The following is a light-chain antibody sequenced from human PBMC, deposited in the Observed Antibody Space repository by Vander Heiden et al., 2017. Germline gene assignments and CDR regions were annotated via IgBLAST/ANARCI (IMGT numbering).Light chain of an antibody. J-gene: IGLJ2*01. CDR3: AAWDDSLNGHVV. Sequence: QSVLTQPPSVSEAPRQRVTISCSGSSSNIGNNAVNWYQQRPGKAPKLLVDYDDLRPSGVSDRFAGSKSGTSASLSISGLQAEEEADYYCAAWDDSLNGHVVFGGGTKLTVL. V-gene: IGLV1-36*01. CDR1: SSNIGNNA. CDR2: YDD.